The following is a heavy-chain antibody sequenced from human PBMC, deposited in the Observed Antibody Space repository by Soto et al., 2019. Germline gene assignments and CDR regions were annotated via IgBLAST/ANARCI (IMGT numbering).Heavy chain of an antibody. V-gene: IGHV3-30-3*01. CDR2: ISYDGSNK. CDR1: GFTFSSYA. Sequence: QVQLVESGGGVVQPGRSLRLSCAASGFTFSSYAMHWVRQAPGKGLEWVAVISYDGSNKYYADSVKGRFTISRDNSKNTLYLQMNSLRAEDTAVYYCARVGPSDDAFDIWGQGTMVTVSS. CDR3: ARVGPSDDAFDI. J-gene: IGHJ3*02.